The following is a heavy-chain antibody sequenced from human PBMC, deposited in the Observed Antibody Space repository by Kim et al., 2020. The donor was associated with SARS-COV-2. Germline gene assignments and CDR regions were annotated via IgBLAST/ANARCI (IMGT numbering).Heavy chain of an antibody. CDR2: ISSSSSTI. CDR3: ARDWGDCSGGRCYETPYYFDY. D-gene: IGHD2-15*01. V-gene: IGHV3-48*02. CDR1: GFTFSSYS. Sequence: GGSLRLSCAASGFTFSSYSMNWVRQAPGKGLEWVSYISSSSSTIYYADSVKGRFTISRDNAKNSLYLQMNSLRDEDTAVYYCARDWGDCSGGRCYETPYYFDYWGQGTLVTVSS. J-gene: IGHJ4*02.